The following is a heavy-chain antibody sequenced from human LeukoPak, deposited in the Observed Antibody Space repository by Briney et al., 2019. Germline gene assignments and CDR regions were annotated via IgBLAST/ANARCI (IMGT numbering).Heavy chain of an antibody. J-gene: IGHJ4*02. Sequence: QPGRSLRLSCTASGFTFGDYAMSWVRQAPGKGLEWVGFIRSKAYGGTTEYAASVKGRFTISRDDSKSIAYLQMNSLKTEDTAVYYCTRGFSREAPDYWGQGTLVTVSS. V-gene: IGHV3-49*04. CDR1: GFTFGDYA. CDR2: IRSKAYGGTT. CDR3: TRGFSREAPDY.